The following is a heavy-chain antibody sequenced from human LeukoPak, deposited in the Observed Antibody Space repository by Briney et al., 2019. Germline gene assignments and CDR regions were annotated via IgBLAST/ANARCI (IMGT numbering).Heavy chain of an antibody. Sequence: SVKVSCKASGGTFSSYAISWVRQAPGQGLEWMGGIIPIFGTANYAQKFQGRVTITTDESTSTAYMELSSLRSEDTAVYYCARLTDGYCSGGSCYSLWGQGTLVTVSS. CDR1: GGTFSSYA. CDR2: IIPIFGTA. CDR3: ARLTDGYCSGGSCYSL. J-gene: IGHJ4*02. D-gene: IGHD2-15*01. V-gene: IGHV1-69*05.